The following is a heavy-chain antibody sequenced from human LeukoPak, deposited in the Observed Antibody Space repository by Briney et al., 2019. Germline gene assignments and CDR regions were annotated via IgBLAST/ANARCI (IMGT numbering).Heavy chain of an antibody. J-gene: IGHJ4*02. Sequence: GGSLRLSCAASGFTFNTFNMNWVRQAPGKGLEWVSSITSGGDYIYYADSVKGRFTTSRDNAKDSLSLQLNSLRVEDTAVYYCARGHYDVLAASYKRTPDYWGQGTLVTVSS. D-gene: IGHD3-9*01. CDR3: ARGHYDVLAASYKRTPDY. CDR1: GFTFNTFN. V-gene: IGHV3-21*01. CDR2: ITSGGDYI.